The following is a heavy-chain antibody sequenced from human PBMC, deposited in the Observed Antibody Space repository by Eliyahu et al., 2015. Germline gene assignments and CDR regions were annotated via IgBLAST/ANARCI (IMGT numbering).Heavy chain of an antibody. CDR3: ARIPWKIVGATYYYFDY. CDR1: GGSISSSSYY. J-gene: IGHJ4*02. D-gene: IGHD1-26*01. Sequence: QLQLQESGPGLVKPSETLSLTCTVSGGSISSSSYYWGWIRQPPGKGLEWIGSIYYSGSTYYNPSLKSRVTISVDTSKNQFSLKLSSVTAADTAVYYCARIPWKIVGATYYYFDYWGQGTLVTVSS. V-gene: IGHV4-39*01. CDR2: IYYSGST.